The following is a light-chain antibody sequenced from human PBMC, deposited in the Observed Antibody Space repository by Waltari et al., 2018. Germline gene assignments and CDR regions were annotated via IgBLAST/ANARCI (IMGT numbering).Light chain of an antibody. Sequence: QSAPTQPPSVSGSPGQSVTISCTGTSSDVGAYTYVSWYQQHPGKAPKLMIYGVNNRPPGVSDLFFGSKSGKTASLTISGLQSEDEADYYCCSYTISSTWVFGGGTRLTVL. CDR3: CSYTISSTWV. V-gene: IGLV2-14*01. CDR2: GVN. CDR1: SSDVGAYTY. J-gene: IGLJ3*02.